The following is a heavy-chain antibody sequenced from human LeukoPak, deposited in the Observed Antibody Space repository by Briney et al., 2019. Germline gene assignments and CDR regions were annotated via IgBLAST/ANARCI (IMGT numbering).Heavy chain of an antibody. CDR1: GFTFSNYN. J-gene: IGHJ6*03. CDR3: VREDYAFYYYMDF. V-gene: IGHV3-48*01. Sequence: GGSLRLSCVASGFTFSNYNMNWVRQAPGKGLEWVSYYANSVKGRFTISRDNAKNSLYLQMNSLRAEDTAVYYCVREDYAFYYYMDFWGKATTVTVSS.